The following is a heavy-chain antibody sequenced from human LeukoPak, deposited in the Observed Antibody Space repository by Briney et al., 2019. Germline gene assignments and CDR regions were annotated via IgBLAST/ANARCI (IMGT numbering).Heavy chain of an antibody. V-gene: IGHV3-21*01. D-gene: IGHD6-19*01. Sequence: GGSLRLSCAASGFTFSSYWMSWVRQAPGKGLEWVSSISSSSSYIYYADSVKGRFTISRDNAKNSLYLQMNSLRAEDTAVYYCARDRVIAVAGTLGYWGQGTLVTVSS. J-gene: IGHJ4*02. CDR1: GFTFSSYW. CDR3: ARDRVIAVAGTLGY. CDR2: ISSSSSYI.